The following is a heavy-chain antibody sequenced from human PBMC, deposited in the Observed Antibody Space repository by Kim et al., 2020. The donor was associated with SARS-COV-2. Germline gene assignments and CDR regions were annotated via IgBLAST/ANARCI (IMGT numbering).Heavy chain of an antibody. D-gene: IGHD3-3*01. V-gene: IGHV4-39*01. CDR2: IYYSGTA. CDR1: GGSISTSSYY. CDR3: ARHAITQYNFWSGYYSGSFDL. J-gene: IGHJ4*02. Sequence: SETLSLTCTVSGGSISTSSYYWGWIRQPPGKALEWIGSIYYSGTAYYNPSLKSRVTISVDTSNNQFSLKLSSVTAADTAVYYCARHAITQYNFWSGYYSGSFDLWGQGILATVSS.